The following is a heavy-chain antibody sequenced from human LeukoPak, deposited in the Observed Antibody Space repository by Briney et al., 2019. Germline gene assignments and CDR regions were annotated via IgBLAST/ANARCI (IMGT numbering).Heavy chain of an antibody. V-gene: IGHV1-18*01. Sequence: ASVKVSCKASGYPFTNYGTSWVRQAPGQGLEWMGWISGYNGNTNSAQKVQGRVTLTTDTSTSTAYMELRSLRSDDTAVYYCVSDRGEWIDQYYGMDVWGQGTTVTVSS. CDR1: GYPFTNYG. CDR3: VSDRGEWIDQYYGMDV. D-gene: IGHD3-10*01. J-gene: IGHJ6*02. CDR2: ISGYNGNT.